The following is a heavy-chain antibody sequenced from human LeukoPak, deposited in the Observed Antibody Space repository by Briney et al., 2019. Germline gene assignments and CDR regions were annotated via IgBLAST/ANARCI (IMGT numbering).Heavy chain of an antibody. CDR1: GDXVSSNSAA. Sequence: SQTLSLTCDISGDXVSSNSAAWNWIRQSPSRGLQWLGRTKYRSKWYNDYEVSVKSRITINPDTSKNQFSLQLNSVTPEDTAVYYCARGRDGFNYFDYWGQGTLVTVSS. V-gene: IGHV6-1*01. CDR2: TKYRSKWYN. CDR3: ARGRDGFNYFDY. J-gene: IGHJ4*02. D-gene: IGHD5-24*01.